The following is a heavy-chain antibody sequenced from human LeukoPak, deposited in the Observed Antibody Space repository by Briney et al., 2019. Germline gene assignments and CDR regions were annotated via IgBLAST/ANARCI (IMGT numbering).Heavy chain of an antibody. CDR1: GYTFTSYG. CDR3: ARDLMVYATPNYYYYYYMDV. CDR2: ISAYNGNT. J-gene: IGHJ6*03. Sequence: ASVKVSCKASGYTFTSYGISWVRQTPGQGLEWMGWISAYNGNTNYAQKLQGRVTMTTDTSTSTAYMELRSLRSDDTAVYYCARDLMVYATPNYYYYYYMDVWGKGTTVTVSS. D-gene: IGHD2-8*01. V-gene: IGHV1-18*01.